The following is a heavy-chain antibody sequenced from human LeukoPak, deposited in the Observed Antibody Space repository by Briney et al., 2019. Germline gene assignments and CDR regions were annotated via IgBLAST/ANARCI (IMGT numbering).Heavy chain of an antibody. CDR3: ARDEDRDDFNAFDV. D-gene: IGHD5-24*01. CDR2: INPNSGGT. J-gene: IGHJ3*01. CDR1: GYTFTGYY. Sequence: ASVKVSCKASGYTFTGYYMHWVRQAPGQGLEWMGWINPNSGGTNYAQQFQGRVTMTSDTSSSTAYMELSSLRSDDTAVYYCARDEDRDDFNAFDVWGQGTMVTVSA. V-gene: IGHV1-2*02.